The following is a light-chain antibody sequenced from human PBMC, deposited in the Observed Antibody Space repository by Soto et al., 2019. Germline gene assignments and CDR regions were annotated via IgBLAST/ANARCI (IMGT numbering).Light chain of an antibody. CDR3: QQYYNWRPYT. CDR2: GAS. V-gene: IGKV3-15*01. Sequence: IVMTQSPATLSVSPGERVTLSCRASETVRTNLAWFQQKPGQTPRLLIFGASTRATGIPTRFTGSGSETEFTLTIGSLQSEDLAVYYCQQYYNWRPYTFGQGTKLEIK. CDR1: ETVRTN. J-gene: IGKJ2*01.